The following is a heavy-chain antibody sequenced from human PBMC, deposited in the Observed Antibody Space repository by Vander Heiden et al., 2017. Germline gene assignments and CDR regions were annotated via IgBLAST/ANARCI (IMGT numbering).Heavy chain of an antibody. V-gene: IGHV3-33*01. CDR1: GFTFSNYG. Sequence: QVQLVACGGAMVQPGRSLGLPCVASGFTFSNYGMHWVRQAPGKGLEWVAVIWYDGTREYYADSVKGRFTISRDNSKNTLYLQMNSLSVEDTALYYCARSHTAMGPDWYLDLWGRGALVIVSS. CDR2: IWYDGTRE. J-gene: IGHJ2*01. D-gene: IGHD5-18*01. CDR3: ARSHTAMGPDWYLDL.